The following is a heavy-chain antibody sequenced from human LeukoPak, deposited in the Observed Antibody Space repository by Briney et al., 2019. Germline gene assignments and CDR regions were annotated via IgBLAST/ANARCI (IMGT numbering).Heavy chain of an antibody. D-gene: IGHD4-17*01. CDR1: GFTLNKYW. J-gene: IGHJ5*02. CDR3: ARDAYTTTSNWLDP. V-gene: IGHV3-74*01. CDR2: ITGDGSDI. Sequence: PGGSLRLSCEASGFTLNKYWMHWVRQAPGKGLVWFSRITGDGSDIAYADSVKGRFTVSRDDAKNTLFLQMNSLRVEDTAIYYCARDAYTTTSNWLDPWGQGTLVTVSS.